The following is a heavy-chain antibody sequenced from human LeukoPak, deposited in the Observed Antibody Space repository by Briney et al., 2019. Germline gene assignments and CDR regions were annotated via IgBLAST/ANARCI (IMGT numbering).Heavy chain of an antibody. D-gene: IGHD3-3*01. Sequence: SETLSLTXTVSGGSISSCSYYWSWIRQPAGKGLEWIGRIYTSGSTNYNPSHKSRVTISVDTSKNQFSLKLSSVTAADTDVYYCARGSPTYLEWLSTFDYWGQGTPVTVSS. CDR2: IYTSGST. J-gene: IGHJ4*02. CDR3: ARGSPTYLEWLSTFDY. CDR1: GGSISSCSYY. V-gene: IGHV4-61*02.